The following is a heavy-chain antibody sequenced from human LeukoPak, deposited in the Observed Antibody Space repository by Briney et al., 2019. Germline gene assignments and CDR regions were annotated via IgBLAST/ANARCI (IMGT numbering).Heavy chain of an antibody. CDR2: INHSGST. CDR3: ARHGAGAFDI. J-gene: IGHJ3*02. CDR1: GGSFSGYY. D-gene: IGHD1-26*01. Sequence: PSETLSLTYAVYGGSFSGYYWSWIRQPPGKGLEWIGEINHSGSTNYNPSLKSRVTISVDTSKNQFSLKLSSVTAADTAVYYCARHGAGAFDIWGQGTMVTVSS. V-gene: IGHV4-34*01.